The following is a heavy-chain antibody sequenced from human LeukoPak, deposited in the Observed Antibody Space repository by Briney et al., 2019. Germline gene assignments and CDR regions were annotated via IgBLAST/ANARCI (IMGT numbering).Heavy chain of an antibody. Sequence: SETLSLTCTVSGGSISSYYWSWIWQPPGKGLEWIGYIYYSGSTNYNPSLKSRVTISVDTSKNQFSLKLSSVTAADTAVYYCARGVPIAVARNWFDPWGQGTLVTVSS. CDR3: ARGVPIAVARNWFDP. J-gene: IGHJ5*02. V-gene: IGHV4-59*01. CDR1: GGSISSYY. CDR2: IYYSGST. D-gene: IGHD6-19*01.